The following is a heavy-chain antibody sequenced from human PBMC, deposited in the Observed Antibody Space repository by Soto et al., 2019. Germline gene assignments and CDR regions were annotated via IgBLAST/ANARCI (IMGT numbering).Heavy chain of an antibody. V-gene: IGHV4-59*08. CDR3: ARRYTGSGDY. D-gene: IGHD5-12*01. Sequence: PSETLSLTCTVSGGSITSYYWSWIRQPPGEGLEWIGYIYFSGSANYNPSLKSRVTISVDTSKNQFSLKLSSVTAADTAVYYCARRYTGSGDYWGQGPLVTLSS. CDR1: GGSITSYY. J-gene: IGHJ4*02. CDR2: IYFSGSA.